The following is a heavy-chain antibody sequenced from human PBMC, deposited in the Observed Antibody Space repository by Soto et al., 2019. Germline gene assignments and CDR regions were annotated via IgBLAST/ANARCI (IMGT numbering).Heavy chain of an antibody. CDR1: GGSISSYY. V-gene: IGHV4-59*01. D-gene: IGHD1-26*01. Sequence: SETLSLTCTVSGGSISSYYWSWIRQPPGKGLEWIGYIYYSGSTNYNPSLKSRVTISVDTSKNQFSLKLSSVTAADTAVYYCARDREWEPLMFGMDVWGQGTTVIVS. J-gene: IGHJ6*02. CDR2: IYYSGST. CDR3: ARDREWEPLMFGMDV.